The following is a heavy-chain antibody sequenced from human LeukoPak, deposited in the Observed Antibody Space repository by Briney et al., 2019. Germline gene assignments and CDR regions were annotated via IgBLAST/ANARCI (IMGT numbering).Heavy chain of an antibody. CDR2: ISSSSSYI. D-gene: IGHD2-15*01. J-gene: IGHJ3*02. V-gene: IGHV3-21*01. CDR3: ARGIRISDAFDI. CDR1: GFTFSSYS. Sequence: GGSLRLSCAASGFTFSSYSMNWVRQAPGKGLEWVSSISSSSSYIYYADSVKGRFTISRDNAKNSLYLQMNSLRAEDTAVYYCARGIRISDAFDIWGQGTMVTVSS.